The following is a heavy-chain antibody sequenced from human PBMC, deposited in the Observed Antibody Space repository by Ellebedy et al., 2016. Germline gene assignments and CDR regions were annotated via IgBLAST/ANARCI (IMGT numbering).Heavy chain of an antibody. CDR1: GFTFSSYA. CDR3: ARESGWSFDY. Sequence: GESLKISXAASGFTFSSYAMSWVRQAPGKGLEWVAVISYDGSNKYYADSVKGRFTISKDNAKNSLYLQMNSLRAEDTAVYYCARESGWSFDYWGQGTLVTVSS. J-gene: IGHJ4*02. D-gene: IGHD6-19*01. V-gene: IGHV3-30-3*01. CDR2: ISYDGSNK.